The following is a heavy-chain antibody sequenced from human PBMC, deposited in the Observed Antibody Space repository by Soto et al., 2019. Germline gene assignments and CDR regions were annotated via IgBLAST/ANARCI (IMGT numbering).Heavy chain of an antibody. D-gene: IGHD3-10*01. CDR2: IDPSDSYT. CDR3: ARRLVRGSSPYYYGMDV. V-gene: IGHV5-10-1*01. J-gene: IGHJ6*02. CDR1: GYSFTSYW. Sequence: PGESLKISCKGSGYSFTSYWISWVRQMPGKGLEWMGRIDPSDSYTNYSPSFQGHVTISADKSISTAYLQWSSLKASDTAMYYCARRLVRGSSPYYYGMDVWGQGTKVTVSS.